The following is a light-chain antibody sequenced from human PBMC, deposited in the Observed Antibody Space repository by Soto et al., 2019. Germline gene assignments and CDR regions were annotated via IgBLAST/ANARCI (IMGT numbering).Light chain of an antibody. CDR1: QEINKW. Sequence: DIQMTQSPSSVSASVGDRVTITCRASQEINKWLAWYQQKPGTAPKLLIYSASSLYTGVPSRFSGSGSGTDFTLTISSLQPEDFATYYCQQANTFALTFGGGTKVDI. V-gene: IGKV1-12*01. J-gene: IGKJ4*01. CDR3: QQANTFALT. CDR2: SAS.